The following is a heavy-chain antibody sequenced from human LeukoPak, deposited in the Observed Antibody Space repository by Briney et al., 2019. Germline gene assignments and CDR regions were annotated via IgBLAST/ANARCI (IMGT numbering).Heavy chain of an antibody. J-gene: IGHJ3*02. CDR3: ARDPLDTGTFDI. CDR1: GYTFTGYY. CDR2: INPNSGGT. Sequence: GASVTVSCKASGYTFTGYYMHGVRQAPGQGLEWMGWINPNSGGTNYAQKFQGRVTMTRDTSISTAYMELSRLRSDDTAVYYCARDPLDTGTFDIWGQGTMVTVSS. D-gene: IGHD5-18*01. V-gene: IGHV1-2*02.